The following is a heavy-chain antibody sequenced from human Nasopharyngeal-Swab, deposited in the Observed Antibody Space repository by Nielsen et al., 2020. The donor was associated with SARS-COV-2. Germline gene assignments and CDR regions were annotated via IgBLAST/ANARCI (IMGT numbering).Heavy chain of an antibody. CDR2: ISYDGSNK. D-gene: IGHD2-2*01. Sequence: GGSLRLSCAASGFTFSSYAMHWVRQAPGKGLEWVAVISYDGSNKYYADSVKGRFTTSRDNSKNTLYLKMNSLRAEDTAVYYWASIPYCSSTSCRYEGYYYYYMDVWGKGTTVTVSS. V-gene: IGHV3-30-3*01. J-gene: IGHJ6*03. CDR1: GFTFSSYA. CDR3: ASIPYCSSTSCRYEGYYYYYMDV.